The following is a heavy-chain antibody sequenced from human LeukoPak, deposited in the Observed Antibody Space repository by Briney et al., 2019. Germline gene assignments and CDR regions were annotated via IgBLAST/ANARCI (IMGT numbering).Heavy chain of an antibody. V-gene: IGHV3-30*02. CDR1: GFTFSSYG. CDR3: AKDQIRVVRPYYFSS. J-gene: IGHJ4*02. D-gene: IGHD3-10*01. Sequence: GGSLRLSCAASGFTFSSYGMQWVRQAPGKGLEWVAFIHYDGSNKYYANSVKGRFTISRDNSKNTLYLNMTSLRAEDTAVYYCAKDQIRVVRPYYFSSWGQGTLVTVSS. CDR2: IHYDGSNK.